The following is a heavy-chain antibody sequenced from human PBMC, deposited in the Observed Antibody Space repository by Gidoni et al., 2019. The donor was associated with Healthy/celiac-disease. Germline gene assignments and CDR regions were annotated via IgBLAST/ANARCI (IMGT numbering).Heavy chain of an antibody. J-gene: IGHJ4*02. V-gene: IGHV4-39*01. D-gene: IGHD3-22*01. Sequence: QLQLQESGPGLVKPSETLSLTCTVSGGSISSSSYYWGWIRQPPGKGLEWIGSIYYSGSTYYNPSLKSRVTISVDTSKNQFSLKLSSVTAADTAVYYCASKGSYYYDSSGYSYWGQGTLVTVSS. CDR3: ASKGSYYYDSSGYSY. CDR2: IYYSGST. CDR1: GGSISSSSYY.